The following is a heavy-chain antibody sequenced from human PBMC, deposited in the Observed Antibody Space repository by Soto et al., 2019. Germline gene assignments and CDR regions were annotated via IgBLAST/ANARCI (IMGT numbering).Heavy chain of an antibody. CDR3: ASRTYGDYVKDAFDI. Sequence: QVQLVQSGAAVKKPGSSVKVSCKASGGTFSSYTISWVRQAPGQGLEWMGRIIPILGIANYAQKFQGRVTITADKSTSTAYMELSSLRSEDTAVYYCASRTYGDYVKDAFDIWGQGTMVTVSS. D-gene: IGHD4-17*01. J-gene: IGHJ3*02. V-gene: IGHV1-69*02. CDR2: IIPILGIA. CDR1: GGTFSSYT.